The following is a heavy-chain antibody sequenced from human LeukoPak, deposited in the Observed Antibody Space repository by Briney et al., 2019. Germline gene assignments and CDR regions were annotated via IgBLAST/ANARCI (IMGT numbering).Heavy chain of an antibody. CDR3: ARDRYSGSYYGPFDY. CDR2: IYYSGST. J-gene: IGHJ4*02. D-gene: IGHD1-26*01. CDR1: GDSISSRTYC. Sequence: AETLSLTCTVSGDSISSRTYCWGWIRQPPGKGLEWIRSIYYSGSTNYNPSLKSRVTISVDTSKNQFSLKLSSVTAADTAVYYCARDRYSGSYYGPFDYWGQGTLVTVPS. V-gene: IGHV4-39*07.